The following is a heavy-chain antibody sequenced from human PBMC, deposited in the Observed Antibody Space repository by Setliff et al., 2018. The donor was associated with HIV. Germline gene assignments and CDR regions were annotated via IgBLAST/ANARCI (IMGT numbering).Heavy chain of an antibody. V-gene: IGHV4-59*01. CDR3: ASVRGYCSGGSFYSGWFDP. CDR2: IYYSGRT. J-gene: IGHJ5*02. D-gene: IGHD2-15*01. Sequence: SETLSLTCTVSGGSISSYYWSWIRQPPGKGLEWIGYIYYSGRTNYNPSRKSRVPISVDTSKNQFSLKLSSVAAAHTAVYYCASVRGYCSGGSFYSGWFDPWGQGSLVTVSA. CDR1: GGSISSYY.